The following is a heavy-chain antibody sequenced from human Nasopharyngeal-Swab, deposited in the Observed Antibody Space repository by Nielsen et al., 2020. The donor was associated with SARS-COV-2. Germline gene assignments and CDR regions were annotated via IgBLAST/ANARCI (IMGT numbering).Heavy chain of an antibody. V-gene: IGHV4-34*01. CDR3: ARWRTVTTIFYYGMDV. CDR2: LNHSGST. D-gene: IGHD4-11*01. CDR1: GGSFSGYY. J-gene: IGHJ6*02. Sequence: SETLSLTCAVYGGSFSGYYWSWIRQPPGKGLEWIGELNHSGSTNYNPSLKSRVTISVDTSKNQFSLKLSSVTAADTAVYYCARWRTVTTIFYYGMDVWGQGTTVTVSS.